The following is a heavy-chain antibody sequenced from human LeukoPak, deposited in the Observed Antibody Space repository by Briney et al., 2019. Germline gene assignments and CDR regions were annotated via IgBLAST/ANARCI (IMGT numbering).Heavy chain of an antibody. CDR2: ISSSSSYT. V-gene: IGHV3-11*06. CDR3: AKSWFGDSYGMDV. J-gene: IGHJ6*04. CDR1: GFTFSDYY. Sequence: PGGSLRLSCAASGFTFSDYYMSWIRQAPGKGLEWVSYISSSSSYTNYADSVKGRFTISRDNTKNSLYLQMNSLRAEDTAVYYCAKSWFGDSYGMDVWGKETTVTVSS. D-gene: IGHD3-10*01.